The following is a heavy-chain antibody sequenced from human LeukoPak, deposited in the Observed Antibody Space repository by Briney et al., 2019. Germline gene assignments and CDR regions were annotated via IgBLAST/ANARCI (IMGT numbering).Heavy chain of an antibody. CDR2: INPNSGGT. CDR3: ARDPSEYGDYVFDY. V-gene: IGHV1-2*02. D-gene: IGHD4-17*01. J-gene: IGHJ4*02. Sequence: GASVKVSCKASGYTFTGYYMHWVRQAPGQGLEWMGWINPNSGGTNYAQKFQGRVTMTRDTSISTAYMELSRLRSDDPAVYYCARDPSEYGDYVFDYWGQGTLVSVSS. CDR1: GYTFTGYY.